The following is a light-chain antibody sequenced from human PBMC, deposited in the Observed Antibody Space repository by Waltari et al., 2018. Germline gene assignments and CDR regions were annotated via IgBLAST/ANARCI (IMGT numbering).Light chain of an antibody. V-gene: IGLV2-11*01. J-gene: IGLJ2*01. CDR3: CSYAGADSSVL. CDR1: NWDIGGYDC. Sequence: ALPHPPPLTRSPRTTVTIDRTGPNWDIGGYDCVSWYQQYTGKAPKLIIYDVYKRPPGVPDRCSGSKSGYTASLSISWLLKADEADFYCCSYAGADSSVLFGGGTTLTVL. CDR2: DVY.